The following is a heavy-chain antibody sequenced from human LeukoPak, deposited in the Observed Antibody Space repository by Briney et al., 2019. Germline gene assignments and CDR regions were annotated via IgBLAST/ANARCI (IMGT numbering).Heavy chain of an antibody. V-gene: IGHV4-34*01. Sequence: SETLSLTCTVSGGSISSYYWSWIRQPPGKGLEWIGEINHSGSTNYNPSLKSRVTISVDTSKNQFSLKLSSVTAADTAVYYCATGTVTYDYWGQGTLVTVSS. CDR3: ATGTVTYDY. CDR1: GGSISSYY. CDR2: INHSGST. D-gene: IGHD4-17*01. J-gene: IGHJ4*02.